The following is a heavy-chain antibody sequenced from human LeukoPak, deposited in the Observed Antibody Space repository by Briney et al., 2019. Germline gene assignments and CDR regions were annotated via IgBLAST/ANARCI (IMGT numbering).Heavy chain of an antibody. CDR1: GFTFSSYE. Sequence: PGGSLSLSCAASGFTFSSYEMSWVRQAPGKGLEWVSYISSSGSTIYYADPMKGRFTTSRDNTKNSLYMQMNTLRADATAVYYCASSPYYKYYMDVWGKETTVTVSS. V-gene: IGHV3-48*03. CDR3: ASSPYYKYYMDV. J-gene: IGHJ6*03. CDR2: ISSSGSTI.